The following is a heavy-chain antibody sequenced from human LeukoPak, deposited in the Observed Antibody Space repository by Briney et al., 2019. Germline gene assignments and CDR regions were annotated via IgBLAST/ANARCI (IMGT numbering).Heavy chain of an antibody. CDR3: ASVLTGGYCSSTSCSSDY. J-gene: IGHJ4*02. Sequence: GGSLRLSCAASGFTFSSYAMSWVRQAPGKGLEWVSAISGSGGSTYYADSVKGRFTISRDNSKNTLYLQMNSLRAEDTAVYYCASVLTGGYCSSTSCSSDYWGQGTLVTVSS. D-gene: IGHD2-2*01. CDR2: ISGSGGST. CDR1: GFTFSSYA. V-gene: IGHV3-23*01.